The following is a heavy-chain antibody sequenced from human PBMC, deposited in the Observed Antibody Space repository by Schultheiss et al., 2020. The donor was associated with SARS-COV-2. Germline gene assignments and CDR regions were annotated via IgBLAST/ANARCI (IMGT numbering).Heavy chain of an antibody. CDR3: ARVAVTTGWFDP. J-gene: IGHJ5*02. CDR2: IYYSGST. Sequence: SETLSLTCTVSGGSISSGSYYWSWIRQPPGKGLEWIGYIYYSGSTNYNPSLKSRVTISGDMSKNHFSLKLTSVTAADTAVYYCARVAVTTGWFDPWGQGTLVTVSS. CDR1: GGSISSGSYY. V-gene: IGHV4-61*03. D-gene: IGHD4-17*01.